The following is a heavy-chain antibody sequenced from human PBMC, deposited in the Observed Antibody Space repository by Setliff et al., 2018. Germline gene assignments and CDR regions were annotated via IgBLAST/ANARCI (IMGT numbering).Heavy chain of an antibody. CDR3: ARGGKILEWLYAHDY. CDR2: IYYSGST. J-gene: IGHJ4*02. D-gene: IGHD3-3*01. Sequence: PSETLSLTCTVSGGSIGSSSYYWGWIRQPPGKGLEWIGSIYYSGSTYYNPSLKSRVTISVDTSKNQFSLKLSSVTAADTAVYYCARGGKILEWLYAHDYWGQGTLVTVSS. V-gene: IGHV4-39*07. CDR1: GGSIGSSSYY.